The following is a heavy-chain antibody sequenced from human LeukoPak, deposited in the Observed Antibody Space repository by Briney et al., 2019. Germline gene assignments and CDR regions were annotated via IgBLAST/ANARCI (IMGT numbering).Heavy chain of an antibody. V-gene: IGHV1-18*01. CDR1: GYTFTSYG. Sequence: GASVKVSCKASGYTFTSYGISWVRQAPGQGLEWMGWISAYNGNTNYAQKLQGRVTMTTDTSTSTAYMELRSLRSDDTAVYYCARDPPTFYDILTENDYWGQGTLVTASS. CDR2: ISAYNGNT. J-gene: IGHJ4*02. D-gene: IGHD3-9*01. CDR3: ARDPPTFYDILTENDY.